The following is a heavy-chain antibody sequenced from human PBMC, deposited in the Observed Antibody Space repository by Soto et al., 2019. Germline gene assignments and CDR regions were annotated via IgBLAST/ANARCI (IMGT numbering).Heavy chain of an antibody. CDR3: GTSSSSYTDWFDP. Sequence: QLQLQESGPGLVKPSETLSLTCTVSGGSISSSRFYWGWIRQPPGKGLEWIGSIYYTGPTYYNPSLKTRVTISVDTSKKQCSLNRSSVTAADTAVYYCGTSSSSYTDWFDPWGQGTLVTVSS. D-gene: IGHD3-22*01. CDR2: IYYTGPT. CDR1: GGSISSSRFY. V-gene: IGHV4-39*01. J-gene: IGHJ5*02.